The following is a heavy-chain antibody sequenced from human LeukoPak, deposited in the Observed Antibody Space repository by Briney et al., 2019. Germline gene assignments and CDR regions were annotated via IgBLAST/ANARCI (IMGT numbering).Heavy chain of an antibody. V-gene: IGHV3-23*01. J-gene: IGHJ4*02. CDR1: GFTFSSYA. D-gene: IGHD2-15*01. Sequence: GGSLRLSCAASGFTFSSYAMSWVRQAPGKGLEWVSTISGSAYYADSVKGRFTISRDNSKNTLFLRMNSLRAEDTAVYYCAKGYCSGGSCWFGNFDYWGQGTLVTVSS. CDR2: ISGSA. CDR3: AKGYCSGGSCWFGNFDY.